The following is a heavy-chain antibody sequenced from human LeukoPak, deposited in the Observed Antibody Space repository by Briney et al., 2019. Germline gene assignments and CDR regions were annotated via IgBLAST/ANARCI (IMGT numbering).Heavy chain of an antibody. D-gene: IGHD6-19*01. Sequence: EAGGSLRLSCAASGFNFNKYDMTWARQAPGKGLEWVSTITGRSDKTYYTDSVKGRFVTSRDNSKDTLYLQMNSLGAEDTALYYCAKGGWLDDLGQGALVTVSS. CDR1: GFNFNKYD. V-gene: IGHV3-23*01. J-gene: IGHJ4*02. CDR2: ITGRSDKT. CDR3: AKGGWLDD.